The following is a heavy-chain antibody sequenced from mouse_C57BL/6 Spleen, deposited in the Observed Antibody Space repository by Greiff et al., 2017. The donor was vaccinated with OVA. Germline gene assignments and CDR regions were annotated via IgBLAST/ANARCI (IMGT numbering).Heavy chain of an antibody. CDR1: GYTFTSYW. J-gene: IGHJ2*01. CDR3: ARDYYGSPFDY. Sequence: QVQLQQPGAELVKPGASVTLSCKASGYTFTSYWMHWVKQRPGRGLEWIGRLDPNRGGTKYNEKFKSKATLTVDKPSSTAYMQLSSLTSEDSAVYYCARDYYGSPFDYWGQGTTLTVSS. V-gene: IGHV1-72*01. CDR2: LDPNRGGT. D-gene: IGHD1-1*01.